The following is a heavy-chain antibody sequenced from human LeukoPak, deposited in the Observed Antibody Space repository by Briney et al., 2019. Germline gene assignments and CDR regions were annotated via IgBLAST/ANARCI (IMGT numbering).Heavy chain of an antibody. J-gene: IGHJ4*02. V-gene: IGHV4-39*07. CDR2: IYYSGSP. Sequence: PSETLSLTCTVSGSSISSNKYYWGWIRQPPGKGLEWIGSIYYSGSPYYNPSLKSRVTMSVDTSKNQFSLKLSSVTAADTAVYYCARGLLDYYDSSGYYHIEYTPFDYWGQGTLVTVSS. CDR1: GSSISSNKYY. D-gene: IGHD3-22*01. CDR3: ARGLLDYYDSSGYYHIEYTPFDY.